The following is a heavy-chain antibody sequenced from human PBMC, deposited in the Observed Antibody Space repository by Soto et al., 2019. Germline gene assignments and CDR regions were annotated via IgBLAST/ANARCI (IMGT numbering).Heavy chain of an antibody. CDR1: GFTFNRYG. Sequence: GGSLRLSCVASGFTFNRYGMHWVRQAPGKGLEWVAEVSFDGTAKYYAESVKGRFTVSRDNGNNTLHLEMNSLGAKDTAVYFCATGRSTRFDPWGQGTLVTVSS. CDR2: VSFDGTAK. D-gene: IGHD1-1*01. CDR3: ATGRSTRFDP. J-gene: IGHJ5*02. V-gene: IGHV3-30*03.